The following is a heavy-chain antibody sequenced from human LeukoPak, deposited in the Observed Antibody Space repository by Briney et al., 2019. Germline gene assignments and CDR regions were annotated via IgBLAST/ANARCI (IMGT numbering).Heavy chain of an antibody. D-gene: IGHD3-16*02. J-gene: IGHJ4*02. CDR3: ARGYDYVWGSYRRYNYFDY. CDR1: GGSIRSYY. V-gene: IGHV4-4*07. Sequence: PSETLSLTYTVSGGSIRSYYWSWIRQPAGKGLEWIGRIYTSGSTSYSPSLKSRLTMSVDTSKNQFSLKLSSVTAADTAVYYCARGYDYVWGSYRRYNYFDYWGRGTLVTVSS. CDR2: IYTSGST.